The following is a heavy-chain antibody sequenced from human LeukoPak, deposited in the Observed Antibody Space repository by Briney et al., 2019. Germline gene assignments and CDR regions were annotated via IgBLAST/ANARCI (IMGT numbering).Heavy chain of an antibody. J-gene: IGHJ5*02. CDR3: ARALRQQLVTGWFDP. D-gene: IGHD6-13*01. CDR1: GDSMTSDY. V-gene: IGHV4-59*01. CDR2: IYHSGST. Sequence: PSETLSLTCTVSGDSMTSDYWSWIRQPPGKGLEWIGYIYHSGSTNYNPSLKSRVTLSVDTSKNQFSLRLTSVTAADTAVYYCARALRQQLVTGWFDPWGQGTLVTVSS.